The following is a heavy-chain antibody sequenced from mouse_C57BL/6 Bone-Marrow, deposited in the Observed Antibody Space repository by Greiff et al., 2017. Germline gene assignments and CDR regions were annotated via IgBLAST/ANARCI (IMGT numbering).Heavy chain of an antibody. CDR3: ARYALVSDWYFEI. CDR1: GFTFSDFY. D-gene: IGHD6-2*01. V-gene: IGHV7-1*01. Sequence: EVHLVESGGGLVQSGRSLRLSCATSGFTFSDFYMEWVRQAPGKGLEWIAASRNKANDYTTEYSASVKGRFIVSRDTSQSILYLQMNALRSEDTAIYYCARYALVSDWYFEIWGPGTTGTVSS. CDR2: SRNKANDYTT. J-gene: IGHJ1*01.